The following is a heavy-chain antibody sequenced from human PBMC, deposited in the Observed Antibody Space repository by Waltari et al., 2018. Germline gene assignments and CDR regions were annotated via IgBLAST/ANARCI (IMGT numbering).Heavy chain of an antibody. D-gene: IGHD6-13*01. Sequence: QVQLQESGPGLVKPSQTLSLTCTVSGGSISSGDYYWSWIRQPPGKCLEWIGYIYYSGSTYYKPSLKSRVTISVDTSKNQFSLKLSSVTAADTAVYYCARDNIAAAGSEAGFDYWGQGTLVTVSS. CDR1: GGSISSGDYY. J-gene: IGHJ4*02. V-gene: IGHV4-30-4*08. CDR2: IYYSGST. CDR3: ARDNIAAAGSEAGFDY.